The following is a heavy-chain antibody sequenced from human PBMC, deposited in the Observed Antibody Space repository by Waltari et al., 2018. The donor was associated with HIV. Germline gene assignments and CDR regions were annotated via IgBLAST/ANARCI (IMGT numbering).Heavy chain of an antibody. Sequence: DVRLEESGGNLVQPGGSLRLSCAASGFNFRSYWMHWIRHVAGKGLVWCSKINTDGTETSYTDSVKGRFTISRDNTKNRLYLQMNSLRVEDSAIYYCARDLSTYGHEFDYWGQGTLVTVAS. D-gene: IGHD2-2*01. J-gene: IGHJ4*02. CDR3: ARDLSTYGHEFDY. CDR2: INTDGTET. V-gene: IGHV3-74*01. CDR1: GFNFRSYW.